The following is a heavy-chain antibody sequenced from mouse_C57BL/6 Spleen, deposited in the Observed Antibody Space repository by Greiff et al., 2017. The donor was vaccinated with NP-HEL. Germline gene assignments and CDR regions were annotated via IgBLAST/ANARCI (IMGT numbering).Heavy chain of an antibody. D-gene: IGHD1-1*01. J-gene: IGHJ2*01. CDR1: GYSITSGYD. Sequence: EVKLVESGPGMVKPSQSLSLTCTVTGYSITSGYDWHWIRHFPGNKLEWMGYISYSGSTNYNPSLKSRISITHDTSKNHFFLKLNSVTTEYTATYYCARGPLLRAYFDYWGQGTTLTVSS. V-gene: IGHV3-1*01. CDR3: ARGPLLRAYFDY. CDR2: ISYSGST.